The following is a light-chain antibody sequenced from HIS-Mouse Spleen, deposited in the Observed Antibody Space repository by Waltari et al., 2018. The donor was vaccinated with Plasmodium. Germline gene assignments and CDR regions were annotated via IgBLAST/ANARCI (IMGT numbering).Light chain of an antibody. CDR1: RSNIGSNY. CDR2: RNN. Sequence: QSVLPQPPSASGTPGQRVTIPCSGSRSNIGSNYVYWYQQLPGTAPKLLIYRNNQRPSGVPDRFSGSKSGTSASLAISGLRSEDEADYYCAAWDDSLSGWVFGGGTKLTVL. J-gene: IGLJ3*02. CDR3: AAWDDSLSGWV. V-gene: IGLV1-47*01.